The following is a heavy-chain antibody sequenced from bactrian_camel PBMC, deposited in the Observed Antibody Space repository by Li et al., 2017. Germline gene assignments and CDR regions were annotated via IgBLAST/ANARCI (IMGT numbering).Heavy chain of an antibody. CDR2: IESDGDT. CDR3: AADLARHCGSFSGFFGRGY. Sequence: QVQLVESGGGSVQAGGSLRLSCAASSVYVKNVDCMAWFRQPPGMEREGVAVIESDGDTTYSDSVKGRFTISKDNDKNTLYLQMNSLKPEDTAMYYCAADLARHCGSFSGFFGRGYWGQGTQVTVS. V-gene: IGHV3S53*01. CDR1: VYVKNVDC. J-gene: IGHJ4*01. D-gene: IGHD2*01.